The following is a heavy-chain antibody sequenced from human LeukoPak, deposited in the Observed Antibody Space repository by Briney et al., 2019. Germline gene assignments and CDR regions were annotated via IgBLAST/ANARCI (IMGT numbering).Heavy chain of an antibody. J-gene: IGHJ4*02. CDR3: AKGLYYGSGSYYSLDY. CDR2: ISWNSGSI. V-gene: IGHV3-9*01. Sequence: GGSLRLSCAASGFTFDDYAMHWVRQAPGKGLEWVSGISWNSGSIGCADSVKGRFTISRDNAKNSLYLQMNSLRAEDTALYYCAKGLYYGSGSYYSLDYWGQGTLVTVSS. CDR1: GFTFDDYA. D-gene: IGHD3-10*01.